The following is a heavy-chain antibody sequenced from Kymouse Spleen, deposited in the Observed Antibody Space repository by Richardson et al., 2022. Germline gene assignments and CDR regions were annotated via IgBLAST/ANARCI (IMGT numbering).Heavy chain of an antibody. CDR1: GFTFSGSA. CDR3: TRQGIRSYDILTGYSPDAFDI. CDR2: IRSKANSYAT. V-gene: IGHV3-73*02. D-gene: IGHD3-9*01. Sequence: EVQLVESGGGLVQPGGSLKLSCAASGFTFSGSAMHWVRQASGKGLEWVGRIRSKANSYATAYAASVKGRFTISRDDSKNTAYLQMNSLKTEDTAVYYCTRQGIRSYDILTGYSPDAFDIWGQGTMVTVSS. J-gene: IGHJ3*02.